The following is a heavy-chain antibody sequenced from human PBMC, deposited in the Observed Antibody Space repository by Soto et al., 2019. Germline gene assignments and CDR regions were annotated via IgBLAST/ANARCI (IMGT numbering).Heavy chain of an antibody. CDR3: ARELRYFDWKNYNWFDP. Sequence: PSETLSLTCAVSGGSISISNWWSWVRQPPGKGLEWIGEIYHSGSTNYNPSLKSRVTISVDKSKNQFSLKLSSVTAADTAVYYCARELRYFDWKNYNWFDPWGQGTLVTVSS. CDR2: IYHSGST. D-gene: IGHD3-9*01. V-gene: IGHV4-4*02. J-gene: IGHJ5*02. CDR1: GGSISISNW.